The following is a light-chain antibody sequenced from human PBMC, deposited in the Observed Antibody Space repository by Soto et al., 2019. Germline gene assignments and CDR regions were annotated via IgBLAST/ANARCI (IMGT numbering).Light chain of an antibody. V-gene: IGKV3-11*01. CDR2: DAS. CDR3: EERSDWRPRFA. Sequence: EIVLTQSPATLSLSPGERATLSCRASQTINNYLAWYQQKPAQAPRLLVYDASYRAIGIPARFSGSGSGTAFTLTVSSLGPEDFAVYYGEERSDWRPRFACGGGTNVEIK. J-gene: IGKJ4*01. CDR1: QTINNY.